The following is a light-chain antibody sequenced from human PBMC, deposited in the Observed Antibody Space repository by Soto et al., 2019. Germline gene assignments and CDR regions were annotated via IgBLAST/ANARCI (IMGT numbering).Light chain of an antibody. CDR1: SSDIGDYNY. CDR2: EVS. Sequence: QSALTQPASVSGSPGQSITISCTGTSSDIGDYNYVSWYQQHPGKAPKLIIYEVSYRPPGVSDRFSGSKSDNTASQTISGLQAEDEAHYYCSSHSSSSTLYVFGTGTKLTVL. J-gene: IGLJ1*01. CDR3: SSHSSSSTLYV. V-gene: IGLV2-14*01.